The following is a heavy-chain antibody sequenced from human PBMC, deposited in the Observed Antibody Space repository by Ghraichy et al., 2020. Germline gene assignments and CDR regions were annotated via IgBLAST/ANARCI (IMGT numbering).Heavy chain of an antibody. J-gene: IGHJ4*02. CDR1: GFTFSSYA. V-gene: IGHV3-23*01. Sequence: GGSLRLSCAASGFTFSSYAMSWVRQAPGKGLEWVSAISGSGGSTYYADSVKGRFTISRDNSKNTLYLQMNSLRAEDTAVYYCAAGYSYGYLVYWGQGTLVTVSS. CDR2: ISGSGGST. D-gene: IGHD5-18*01. CDR3: AAGYSYGYLVY.